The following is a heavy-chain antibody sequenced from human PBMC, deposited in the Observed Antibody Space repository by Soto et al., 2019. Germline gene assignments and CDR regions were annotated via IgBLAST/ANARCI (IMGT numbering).Heavy chain of an antibody. J-gene: IGHJ4*02. V-gene: IGHV3-66*01. D-gene: IGHD3-3*01. CDR2: ISSDGST. CDR1: GFTVNNIF. CDR3: ARDIFGGSYDFWH. Sequence: EVQVVESGGGLVQPGGSLRLSCAVSGFTVNNIFMTWVRQAPGKGLEWVSVISSDGSTYYADSVKGRFTISRDNSKNTLGLEMRSLRAGDTAVYYCARDIFGGSYDFWHGGQGTLVTVSS.